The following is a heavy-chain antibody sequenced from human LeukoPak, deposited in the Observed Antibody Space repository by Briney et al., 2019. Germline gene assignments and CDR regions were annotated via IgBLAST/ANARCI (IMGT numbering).Heavy chain of an antibody. CDR1: GGTFSSYV. V-gene: IGHV1-69*06. J-gene: IGHJ4*02. D-gene: IGHD4-23*01. CDR3: ARVGDYGANSAMVMTP. CDR2: IVPIFGSA. Sequence: ASVKVSCKASGGTFSSYVFTWVRQAPGQGLEWMGQIVPIFGSANYAQKFQGRVTITADKSTNTVHMEVSRLTSEDTAVYYCARVGDYGANSAMVMTPWGQGTLVTVSS.